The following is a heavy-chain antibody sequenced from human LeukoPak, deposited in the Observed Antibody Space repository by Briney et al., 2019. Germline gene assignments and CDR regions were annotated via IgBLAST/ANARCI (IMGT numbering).Heavy chain of an antibody. CDR1: RITFATYV. Sequence: GGSLRLSCSASRITFATYVMHWVRQAPGKGLEWVSAITGSGGNTYYADSVKGRFTISRDNSKNTVFLQMNSLRAEDTAVYYCAKWGDYDVLTGYYVSDYWGQGTLVTVSS. CDR3: AKWGDYDVLTGYYVSDY. J-gene: IGHJ4*02. CDR2: ITGSGGNT. V-gene: IGHV3-23*01. D-gene: IGHD3-9*01.